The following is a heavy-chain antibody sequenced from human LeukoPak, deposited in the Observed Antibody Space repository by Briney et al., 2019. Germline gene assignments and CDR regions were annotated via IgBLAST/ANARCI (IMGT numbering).Heavy chain of an antibody. CDR3: ARRAYSSGRIDC. CDR2: IYYSGST. D-gene: IGHD6-19*01. J-gene: IGHJ4*02. Sequence: SETLSLTCTVSGGSVSSSSYYWGWIRQPPGKGLEWIGSIYYSGSTDYNPSLKSRFIISVDTSKNQFSLKLTSVTAADTAAYYCARRAYSSGRIDCWGQGTLVTVSS. V-gene: IGHV4-39*01. CDR1: GGSVSSSSYY.